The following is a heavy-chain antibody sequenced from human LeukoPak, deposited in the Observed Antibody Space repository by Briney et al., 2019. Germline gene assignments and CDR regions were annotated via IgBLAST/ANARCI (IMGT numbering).Heavy chain of an antibody. Sequence: GGSLRLSCAASGFTFSSYWMHWVRQAPGKGLEWVANIKQDGSEKYYVDSVKGRFTISRDNAKNSLYLQMNSLRAEDTAVYYCARVNIAAAGDPFDYWGQGTLVTVSS. CDR2: IKQDGSEK. J-gene: IGHJ4*02. CDR1: GFTFSSYW. D-gene: IGHD6-13*01. V-gene: IGHV3-7*01. CDR3: ARVNIAAAGDPFDY.